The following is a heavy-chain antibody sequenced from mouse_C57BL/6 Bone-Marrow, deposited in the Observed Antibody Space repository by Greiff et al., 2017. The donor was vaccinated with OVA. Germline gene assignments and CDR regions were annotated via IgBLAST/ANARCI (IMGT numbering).Heavy chain of an antibody. J-gene: IGHJ2*01. CDR3: AGRWLLRYFDY. CDR1: GYTFTGYW. D-gene: IGHD2-3*01. V-gene: IGHV1-9*01. CDR2: ILPGSGRT. Sequence: QVQLQQSGAELMKPGASVKLSCKATGYTFTGYWIEWVKQRPGHGLEWIGEILPGSGRTNYNEKFKGKATFTADTSSTTAYMQLSSLTTEDSANDYCAGRWLLRYFDYWGQGTTLTVSS.